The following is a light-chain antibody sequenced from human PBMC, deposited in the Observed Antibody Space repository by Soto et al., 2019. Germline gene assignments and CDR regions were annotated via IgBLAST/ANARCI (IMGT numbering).Light chain of an antibody. CDR3: QQSDSTPWT. CDR2: GAS. J-gene: IGKJ1*01. V-gene: IGKV3-15*01. CDR1: LPISNK. Sequence: DIVLTQSPATLSVSPGERATLSCRASLPISNKLAWYQQRPGQSLRLLIYGASARAHGVPARFSGSGSGTDFTLTISSLQPEDFATYYCQQSDSTPWTFGQGTKAEIK.